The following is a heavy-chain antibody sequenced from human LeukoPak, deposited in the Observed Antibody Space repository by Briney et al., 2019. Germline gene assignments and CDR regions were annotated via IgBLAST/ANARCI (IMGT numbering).Heavy chain of an antibody. CDR3: VVADSDAFEI. V-gene: IGHV4-4*07. Sequence: SETLSLTCTVSGGSISSYYWSWIRQPAGKGLEWIGRISSSESTTYSPSLQSRVTMSVGTSNNHFSLRLTSVTAADTALYFFVVADSDAFEIWGQGTMVTVSS. CDR1: GGSISSYY. D-gene: IGHD3-3*01. CDR2: ISSSEST. J-gene: IGHJ3*02.